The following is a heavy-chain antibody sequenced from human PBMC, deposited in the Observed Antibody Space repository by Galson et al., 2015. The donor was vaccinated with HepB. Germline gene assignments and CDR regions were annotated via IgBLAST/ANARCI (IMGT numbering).Heavy chain of an antibody. CDR1: GGIFSNYG. CDR3: ARDRLRTYDDFSDGMDV. CDR2: IIPSLIKE. J-gene: IGHJ6*02. V-gene: IGHV1-69*10. Sequence: SVKVSCKASGGIFSNYGISWVRQAPGQGLEWMGGIIPSLIKENYAQKFQGRVTITADESTGTAYMHLKSLRSEDTAISFCARDRLRTYDDFSDGMDVWGQGTTVTVSS. D-gene: IGHD3-3*01.